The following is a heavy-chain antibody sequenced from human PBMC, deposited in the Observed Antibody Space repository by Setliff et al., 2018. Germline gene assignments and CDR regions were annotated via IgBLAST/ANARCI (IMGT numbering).Heavy chain of an antibody. CDR2: SNHGGST. D-gene: IGHD2-21*02. V-gene: IGHV4-34*01. CDR3: ARVFGDNDLPDI. J-gene: IGHJ3*02. CDR1: GESFSNNY. Sequence: SETLSLTCSVYGESFSNNYWSWIRQSPGRGLEWIGESNHGGSTSYNPSLKSRLTMSVDTSKNHFSLRMTSVTAADTAMYYCARVFGDNDLPDIWGRGTMVTVSS.